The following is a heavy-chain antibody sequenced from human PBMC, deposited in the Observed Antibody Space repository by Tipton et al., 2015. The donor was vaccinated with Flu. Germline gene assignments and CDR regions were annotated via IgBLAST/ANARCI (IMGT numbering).Heavy chain of an antibody. V-gene: IGHV4-4*07. Sequence: TLSLTCTVSGGSLSSFYWSWLRQPAGRGLEWIGRIYSSGSTKYSPAFKSRVTLSVDTSKNQFSLNLSSVTAPDTALYFCARCSGSETDVIYDYWGQGTLVTVSS. CDR1: GGSLSSFY. J-gene: IGHJ4*02. D-gene: IGHD3-10*02. CDR3: ARCSGSETDVIYDY. CDR2: IYSSGST.